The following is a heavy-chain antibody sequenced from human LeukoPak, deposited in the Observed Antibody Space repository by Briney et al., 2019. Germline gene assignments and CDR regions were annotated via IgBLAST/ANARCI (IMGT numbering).Heavy chain of an antibody. J-gene: IGHJ4*02. V-gene: IGHV1-18*01. D-gene: IGHD6-13*01. Sequence: GASVKVSCKASGYSFVGYGITWVRQAPGQGLEWMGWFNPENGNTNYAQKVQGRVTMTADTSTSTSYVELRSLRSDDTAVYYCAREHSSSWDQFDCWGQGTLVTVSS. CDR2: FNPENGNT. CDR1: GYSFVGYG. CDR3: AREHSSSWDQFDC.